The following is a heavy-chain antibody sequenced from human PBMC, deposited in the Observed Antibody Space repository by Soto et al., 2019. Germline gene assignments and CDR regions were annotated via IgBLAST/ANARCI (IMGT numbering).Heavy chain of an antibody. CDR2: ISGSGGST. V-gene: IGHV3-23*01. CDR3: ASYCSSTSCYYYYYYYMDV. Sequence: EVQLLESGGGLVQPGGSLRLSCAASGFTFSSYAMSWVRQAPGKGLEWVSAISGSGGSTYYADSVKGRFTISRDNSKNTRYLQMNSLRAEDTAVYYCASYCSSTSCYYYYYYYMDVWGKGTTVTVSS. D-gene: IGHD2-2*01. CDR1: GFTFSSYA. J-gene: IGHJ6*03.